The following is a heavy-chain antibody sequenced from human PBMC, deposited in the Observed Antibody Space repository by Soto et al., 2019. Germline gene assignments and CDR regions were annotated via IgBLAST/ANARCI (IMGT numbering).Heavy chain of an antibody. D-gene: IGHD2-2*01. CDR2: VSYSGST. CDR1: GGSVSSGSYY. V-gene: IGHV4-61*01. Sequence: SETLSLTCTVSGGSVSSGSYYWSWIRQPPGKGLEWIGYVSYSGSTNYNPSLKSRVTISVDTSKNQFSLKLNSVTAADTAVYYCARRGCSSAGCPYYFDYWGQGTLVTVSS. CDR3: ARRGCSSAGCPYYFDY. J-gene: IGHJ4*02.